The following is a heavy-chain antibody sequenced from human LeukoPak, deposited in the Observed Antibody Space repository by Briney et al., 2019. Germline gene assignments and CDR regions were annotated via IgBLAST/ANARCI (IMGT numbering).Heavy chain of an antibody. V-gene: IGHV3-23*01. Sequence: GGSLRLSCAASGFTFSSYAMSWVRQAPGKGLEWVSAISGSGGSTYYADSVKGRFTISRDNSKNTLYLQMNSLRAEDTAVYYCAKASGYSGYDGLYYFDYWGQGTLVTVSS. J-gene: IGHJ4*02. D-gene: IGHD5-12*01. CDR2: ISGSGGST. CDR1: GFTFSSYA. CDR3: AKASGYSGYDGLYYFDY.